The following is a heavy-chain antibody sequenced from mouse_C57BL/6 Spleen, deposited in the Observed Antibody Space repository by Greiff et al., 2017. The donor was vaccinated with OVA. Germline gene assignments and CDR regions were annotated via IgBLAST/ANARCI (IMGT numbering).Heavy chain of an antibody. CDR2: IYPGSGST. Sequence: VQLQQPGAELVKPGASVKMSCKASGYTFTSYWITWVKQRPGQGLEWIGDIYPGSGSTNYNEKFKGKATLTADKSSSTAYMQFSSLTSEDSAIYYCARSEGSSYGYFDYWGQGTTLTVSS. V-gene: IGHV1-55*01. CDR3: ARSEGSSYGYFDY. CDR1: GYTFTSYW. J-gene: IGHJ2*01. D-gene: IGHD1-1*01.